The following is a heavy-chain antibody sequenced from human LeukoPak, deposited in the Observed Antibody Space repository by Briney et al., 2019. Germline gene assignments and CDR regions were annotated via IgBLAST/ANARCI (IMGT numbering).Heavy chain of an antibody. D-gene: IGHD4-17*01. CDR2: IYYSGST. V-gene: IGHV4-39*01. CDR3: ARLIHGDSDDY. J-gene: IGHJ4*02. CDR1: GNSIRSSSYY. Sequence: SETLSLTCTVSGNSIRSSSYYWGWIRQSPEKGLEWIGSIYYSGSTYYSASFKSRVTISVDTSQNQFSLKLRSVTAADTAVYYCARLIHGDSDDYWGQGTLVTVSS.